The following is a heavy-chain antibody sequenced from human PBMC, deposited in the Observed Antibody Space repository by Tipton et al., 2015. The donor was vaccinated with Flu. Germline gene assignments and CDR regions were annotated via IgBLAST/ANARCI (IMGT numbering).Heavy chain of an antibody. V-gene: IGHV3-53*01. CDR2: IYSGGST. Sequence: GSLRLSCGVSGFSVSSNYMTWVRQAPGKGLEWVSVIYSGGSTYSADSVKGRFTISRDNSKNTLYLQMNSLRAEDTAVYYCARGRGYCITTTCLLPFDFWGQGTLVAVSS. CDR3: ARGRGYCITTTCLLPFDF. CDR1: GFSVSSNY. J-gene: IGHJ4*02. D-gene: IGHD2-2*01.